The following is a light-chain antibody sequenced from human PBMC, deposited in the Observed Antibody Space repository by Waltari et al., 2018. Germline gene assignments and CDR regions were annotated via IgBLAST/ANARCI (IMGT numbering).Light chain of an antibody. CDR2: AAS. Sequence: DIQMTQSPSSLSASVGDRVTITCRASQSISSYLNWYQQKPGKAPKLLISAASSLQSGVPTRFSCSESGTDFTLTISSLQPEDFATYYCQQSFSTPLTFGGGTKVEIK. CDR3: QQSFSTPLT. V-gene: IGKV1-39*01. CDR1: QSISSY. J-gene: IGKJ4*01.